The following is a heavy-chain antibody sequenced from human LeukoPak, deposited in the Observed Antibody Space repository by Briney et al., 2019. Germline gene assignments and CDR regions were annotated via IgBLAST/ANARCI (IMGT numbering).Heavy chain of an antibody. D-gene: IGHD3-10*01. V-gene: IGHV3-21*01. CDR2: IGPSSGDI. CDR3: ARDRGARGRGLA. J-gene: IGHJ5*02. CDR1: GFTFRIYS. Sequence: GGSLRLSCAASGFTFRIYSMSWVRQAPGTGLEWVSSIGPSSGDIHYADSVKGRFTISRDNDKNSLYLQMNSLRAEDTAVYYCARDRGARGRGLAWGQGTQVTVSS.